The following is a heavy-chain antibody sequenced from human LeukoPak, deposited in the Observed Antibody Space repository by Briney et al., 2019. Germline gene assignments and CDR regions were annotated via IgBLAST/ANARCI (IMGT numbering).Heavy chain of an antibody. CDR3: AKDAQRGFDYSNSLDN. CDR2: IWSDGSNR. Sequence: GRSLRLSCATSGFTFSHYGMHWVRQAPGKGLEWVAIIWSDGSNRYYGDPVKGRFTISRDNFQRTVYLQMNSLRAEDTAVYYCAKDAQRGFDYSNSLDNWGQGTLVTVSS. CDR1: GFTFSHYG. J-gene: IGHJ4*02. D-gene: IGHD4-11*01. V-gene: IGHV3-33*06.